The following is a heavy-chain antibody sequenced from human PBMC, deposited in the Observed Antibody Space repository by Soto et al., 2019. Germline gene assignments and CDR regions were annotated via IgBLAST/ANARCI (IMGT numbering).Heavy chain of an antibody. CDR3: ARDDCPTPSCFGY. CDR1: GFTFSYYG. CDR2: IDYDGKNK. D-gene: IGHD2-15*01. V-gene: IGHV3-33*01. Sequence: QVQLVESGGSVVQPGGSLRLSCAASGFTFSYYGMHWVRQAPGKYQEWVAGIDYDGKNKYYADSVKGRFTISRDDSKKTLYLQMNSLRDDESAVYYCARDDCPTPSCFGYWGQGTLVTVSS. J-gene: IGHJ4*02.